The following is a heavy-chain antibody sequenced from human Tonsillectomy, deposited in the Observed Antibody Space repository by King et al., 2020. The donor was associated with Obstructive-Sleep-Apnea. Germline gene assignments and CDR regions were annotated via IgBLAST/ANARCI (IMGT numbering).Heavy chain of an antibody. D-gene: IGHD2-8*01. Sequence: QLVQSGTEVRRPGASVTVSGEASEYTFSKYVIHWVRQAPGQRLEWMGWINAANHNTIYSHKFQDRVTITRGTSANTTYMELSSLRIEDTAVYYCAARGNGAPATWGQGTLVTVSS. CDR3: AARGNGAPAT. V-gene: IGHV1-3*01. CDR1: EYTFSKYV. J-gene: IGHJ4*02. CDR2: INAANHNT.